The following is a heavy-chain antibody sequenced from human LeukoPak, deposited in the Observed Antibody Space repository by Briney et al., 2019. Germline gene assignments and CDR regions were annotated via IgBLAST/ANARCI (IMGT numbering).Heavy chain of an antibody. Sequence: SETLSLTCAVYGGSFSDYYWNWIRQPPGKGLEWIGEISHSGSTNYNPSLKSRVTISVDTSKNQFSLKLSSVTAADTAVYYCASSYGMDVWGQGTTVTVSS. CDR1: GGSFSDYY. V-gene: IGHV4-34*01. CDR2: ISHSGST. J-gene: IGHJ6*02. CDR3: ASSYGMDV.